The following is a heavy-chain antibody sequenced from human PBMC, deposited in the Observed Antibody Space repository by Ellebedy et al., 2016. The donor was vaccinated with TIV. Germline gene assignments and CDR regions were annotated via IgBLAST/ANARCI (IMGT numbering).Heavy chain of an antibody. V-gene: IGHV7-4-1*02. CDR2: INTNTGNP. Sequence: AASVKVSCKASGYTFTSHNMNWVRHAPGQGLESLGWINTNTGNPTYAQGFTGRFVFSLDTSVSTAYLQISSLKAEDTAVYYCARGAAAGFFWYFDLWGRGTLVTVSS. D-gene: IGHD6-13*01. CDR1: GYTFTSHN. CDR3: ARGAAAGFFWYFDL. J-gene: IGHJ2*01.